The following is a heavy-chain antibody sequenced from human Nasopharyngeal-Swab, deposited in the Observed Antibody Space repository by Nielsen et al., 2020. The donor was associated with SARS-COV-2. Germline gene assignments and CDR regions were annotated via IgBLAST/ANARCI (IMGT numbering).Heavy chain of an antibody. D-gene: IGHD3-10*01. CDR3: ARGGVWFGELGLDY. Sequence: LSLTCAASGFTFSRYAMHWVRQAPGKGLEWVAVISYDGSNKYYADSVKGRFTISRDNSKNTLYLQMNSLRAEDTAVYYCARGGVWFGELGLDYWGQGTLVTVSS. J-gene: IGHJ4*02. CDR2: ISYDGSNK. CDR1: GFTFSRYA. V-gene: IGHV3-30-3*01.